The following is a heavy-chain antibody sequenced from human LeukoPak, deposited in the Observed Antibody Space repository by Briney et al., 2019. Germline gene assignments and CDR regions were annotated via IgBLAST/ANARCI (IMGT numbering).Heavy chain of an antibody. V-gene: IGHV4-59*08. CDR3: ARLEGVAGNGWFDP. Sequence: SETLSLTCTVSGGSISSYYWSWIRQPPGKGLEWIGYIYYSGSTNYNPSLKSRVTISVDTSKNQFSLKLSSVTAADTAVYYCARLEGVAGNGWFDPWGQGTLVTVSS. D-gene: IGHD6-19*01. CDR2: IYYSGST. CDR1: GGSISSYY. J-gene: IGHJ5*02.